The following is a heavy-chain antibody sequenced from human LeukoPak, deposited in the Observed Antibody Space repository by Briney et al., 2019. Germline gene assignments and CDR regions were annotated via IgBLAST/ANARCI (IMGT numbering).Heavy chain of an antibody. CDR1: GFTFSSYD. J-gene: IGHJ4*02. V-gene: IGHV3-13*01. CDR3: ARGLGDSSGYPLDY. CDR2: IGTAGDT. D-gene: IGHD3-22*01. Sequence: GGSLRLSCAASGFTFSSYDMHWVRQATGKGLEWVSAIGTAGDTYYPGSVKGRFTIPRENAKNSLYLQMNSLRAGDTAVYYCARGLGDSSGYPLDYWGQGTLVTVSS.